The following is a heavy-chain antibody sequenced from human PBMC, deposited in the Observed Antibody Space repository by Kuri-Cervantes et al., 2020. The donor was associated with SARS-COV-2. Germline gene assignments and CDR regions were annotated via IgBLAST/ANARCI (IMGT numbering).Heavy chain of an antibody. CDR1: GGSFSGYY. V-gene: IGHV4-34*01. J-gene: IGHJ5*02. CDR3: ARRRGGQLDP. D-gene: IGHD2-2*01. Sequence: SETLSLTCAVYGGSFSGYYWSWIRQPPGKGLGWIGEINHSGSTNYNPSLKSRVTISVDTSKNQFSLKLSSVTAADTAVYYCARRRGGQLDPWGQGTLVTVSS. CDR2: INHSGST.